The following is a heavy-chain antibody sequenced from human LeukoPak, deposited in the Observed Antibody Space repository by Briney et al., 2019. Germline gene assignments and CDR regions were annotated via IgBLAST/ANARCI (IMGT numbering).Heavy chain of an antibody. Sequence: PGGSLRLSCAASGFTVSSNYMSWVRQAPGKGLEWVSVIYSGGSTYYADSVKGRFTISRDNSKNTLYLQMNSLRAEDTAVYYCARDAASGYYYDYYYGMDVWGQGTTVTVSS. V-gene: IGHV3-66*01. J-gene: IGHJ6*02. D-gene: IGHD3-22*01. CDR2: IYSGGST. CDR1: GFTVSSNY. CDR3: ARDAASGYYYDYYYGMDV.